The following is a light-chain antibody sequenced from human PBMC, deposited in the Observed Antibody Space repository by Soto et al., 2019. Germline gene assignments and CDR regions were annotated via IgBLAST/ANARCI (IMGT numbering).Light chain of an antibody. Sequence: QSALTQPASVSGSPGQSITISCTGTSSDVGGYNYISWYQQFPGKAPKLIIYEVSYRPSGVSIRFSGSKSANTASLTISGLQAEDEADYYCSSYTSTATDVFGTGTKLTVL. J-gene: IGLJ1*01. V-gene: IGLV2-14*01. CDR1: SSDVGGYNY. CDR2: EVS. CDR3: SSYTSTATDV.